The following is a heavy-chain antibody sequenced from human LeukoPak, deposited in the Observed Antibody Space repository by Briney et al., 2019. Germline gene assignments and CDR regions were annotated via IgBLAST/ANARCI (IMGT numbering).Heavy chain of an antibody. CDR2: INQDGSEE. CDR1: GFTFRSHW. V-gene: IGHV3-7*01. D-gene: IGHD3-3*01. CDR3: ARVALVLGVAV. J-gene: IGHJ6*02. Sequence: GGSLRLSCTASGFTFRSHWMTWVRQAPGEGLEWVANINQDGSEEYYVDSVKGRFTISRDNAKNSLFLQMNNLRAEDTAVYYCARVALVLGVAVWGQGTTVTVSS.